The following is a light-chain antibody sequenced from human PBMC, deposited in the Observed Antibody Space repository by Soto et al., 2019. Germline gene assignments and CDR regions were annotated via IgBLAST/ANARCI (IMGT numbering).Light chain of an antibody. CDR2: AAS. CDR3: QQANTFPLT. V-gene: IGKV1-12*01. CDR1: QSISSW. Sequence: QMTQSPSTLSASLGDRVTITCRASQSISSWLAWYQQKPGKAPKLLIYAASSLQSGVPSRFSGSGSGTHFTLTISSLQPEDFATYYCQQANTFPLTFGQGTRLEI. J-gene: IGKJ5*01.